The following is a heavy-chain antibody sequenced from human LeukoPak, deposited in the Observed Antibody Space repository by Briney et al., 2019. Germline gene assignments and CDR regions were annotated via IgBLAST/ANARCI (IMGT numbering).Heavy chain of an antibody. CDR2: ISGSGGAT. CDR3: ARPPNIAAAGQD. D-gene: IGHD6-13*01. CDR1: GFTFNSYA. Sequence: GGSLRLSCAVSGFTFNSYAMSWVRQAPGKGLEWVSGISGSGGATYYADSVKGRFTISRDNSKNTLYLQMNSLRAEDTAVYYCARPPNIAAAGQDWGQGTLVTVSS. J-gene: IGHJ4*02. V-gene: IGHV3-23*01.